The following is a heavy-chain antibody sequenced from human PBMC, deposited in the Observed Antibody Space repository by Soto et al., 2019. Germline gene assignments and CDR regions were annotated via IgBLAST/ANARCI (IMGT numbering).Heavy chain of an antibody. CDR1: GYTFTGYY. J-gene: IGHJ4*02. Sequence: ASVKVSCKASGYTFTGYYMHWVRQAPGQGLEWMGWINPNSGGTNYAQKFQGWVTMTRDTSISTAYMELSRLRSDDTAVYYCARVFSNSSGYSYYFDYWGQGTLVTVSS. V-gene: IGHV1-2*04. D-gene: IGHD3-22*01. CDR3: ARVFSNSSGYSYYFDY. CDR2: INPNSGGT.